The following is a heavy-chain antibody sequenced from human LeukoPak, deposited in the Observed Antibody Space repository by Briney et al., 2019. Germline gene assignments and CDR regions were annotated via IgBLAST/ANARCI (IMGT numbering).Heavy chain of an antibody. D-gene: IGHD3-10*01. CDR2: ISGSGSNT. V-gene: IGHV3-23*01. CDR1: GFTFSNYA. CDR3: AAEGGYDSGSPLDY. Sequence: GGSLRLSCGTSGFTFSNYAMSWVRQAPGKGLEWVSAISGSGSNTYYADSVKGRFTISRDNSKNTLDLQMNSLRAEDSALYYCAAEGGYDSGSPLDYWGQGTLVTVSS. J-gene: IGHJ4*02.